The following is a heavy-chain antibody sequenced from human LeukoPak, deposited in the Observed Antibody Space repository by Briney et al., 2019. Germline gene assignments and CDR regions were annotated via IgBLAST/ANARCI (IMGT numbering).Heavy chain of an antibody. J-gene: IGHJ4*02. D-gene: IGHD6-19*01. CDR2: ISGSGGSK. V-gene: IGHV3-23*01. CDR3: AKDLSGGSGWKLPRGGHFDY. CDR1: GFTFSSYA. Sequence: GGSLRLSCAASGFTFSSYAMSWVRQAPGKGLEWVSVISGSGGSKYYADSVKGRFTISRDNSKNTLYLQMNSLRAEDTAVYYCAKDLSGGSGWKLPRGGHFDYWGQGTLVTVSS.